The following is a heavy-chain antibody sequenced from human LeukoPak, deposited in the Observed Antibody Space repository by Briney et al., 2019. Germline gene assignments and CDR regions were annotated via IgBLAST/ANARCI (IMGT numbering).Heavy chain of an antibody. CDR2: IIPIFGTA. Sequence: GASVTVSCKASGGTFSSYAISWVRQAPGQGLEWMGGIIPIFGTANYAQKFQGRVTITTDESTSTAYMELSSLRSEDTAVYYCARGGIANSSGWSPPGRSFSYYYMDVWGKGTTVTVSS. J-gene: IGHJ6*03. D-gene: IGHD6-19*01. CDR3: ARGGIANSSGWSPPGRSFSYYYMDV. V-gene: IGHV1-69*05. CDR1: GGTFSSYA.